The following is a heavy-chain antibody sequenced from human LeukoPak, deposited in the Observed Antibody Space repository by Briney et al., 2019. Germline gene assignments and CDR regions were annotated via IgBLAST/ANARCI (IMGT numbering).Heavy chain of an antibody. CDR3: ARAYGSGSASNRYFDS. CDR1: GGSITTGGYY. Sequence: PSETLSLTCTVSGGSITTGGYYWSWIRQHPEKGLVWIGYIYSSGTTFFNPSLKSRVTISLDTSEHQLSLNLTSVTAADTAVYYCARAYGSGSASNRYFDSWGQGALVTVSS. CDR2: IYSSGTT. J-gene: IGHJ4*02. V-gene: IGHV4-31*03. D-gene: IGHD3-10*01.